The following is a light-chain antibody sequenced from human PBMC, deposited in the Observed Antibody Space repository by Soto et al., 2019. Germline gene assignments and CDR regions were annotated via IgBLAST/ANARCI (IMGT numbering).Light chain of an antibody. Sequence: QSALTQPPSASGAPGQSVAISCTGTSSDVGGYNYVSWYQQHPGKAPKLMIYEVNKRPSGVPDRFSGSKSGNTASLTVSGLQAEDESDYYHREHPGSRTVFGTGTSLTVL. V-gene: IGLV2-8*01. J-gene: IGLJ1*01. CDR2: EVN. CDR3: REHPGSRTV. CDR1: SSDVGGYNY.